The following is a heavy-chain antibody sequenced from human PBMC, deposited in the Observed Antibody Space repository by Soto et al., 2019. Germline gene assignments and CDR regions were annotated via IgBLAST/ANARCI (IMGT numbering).Heavy chain of an antibody. CDR3: AKVRITMITDAAFDI. J-gene: IGHJ3*02. CDR2: ISYDGSNK. V-gene: IGHV3-30*18. D-gene: IGHD3-22*01. Sequence: LSLSCAASGFTFSSYGMHWVRQAPGKGLEWVAVISYDGSNKYYADSVKGRFTISRDNSKNTLYLQMNSLRAEDTAVYYCAKVRITMITDAAFDIWGQGTMVTVSS. CDR1: GFTFSSYG.